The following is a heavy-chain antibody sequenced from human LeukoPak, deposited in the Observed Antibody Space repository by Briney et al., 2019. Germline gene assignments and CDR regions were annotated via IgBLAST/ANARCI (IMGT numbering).Heavy chain of an antibody. J-gene: IGHJ4*02. V-gene: IGHV3-33*01. CDR2: IWYDGSNK. CDR3: ARGGYYDSSGYYDY. CDR1: GFTFSSYG. D-gene: IGHD3-22*01. Sequence: GRSLRLSCAASGFTFSSYGMHWVRQAPGKGLEWVAVIWYDGSNKYYADSVKGRFTISRDNSKNTLYLQMNSLRAEDTAVYYCARGGYYDSSGYYDYWGQGTLVTVSS.